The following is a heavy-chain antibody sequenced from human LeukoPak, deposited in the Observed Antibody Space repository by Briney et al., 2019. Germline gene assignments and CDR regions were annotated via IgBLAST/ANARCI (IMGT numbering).Heavy chain of an antibody. J-gene: IGHJ4*02. CDR2: ISSSGSTI. D-gene: IGHD3-10*01. V-gene: IGHV3-48*02. CDR3: ARDLFYYGSGSHNYFDY. Sequence: GSLRLSCAASGFTFSSYSMNWVRQAPGKGLEWVSYISSSGSTIYYADSVKGRFTISRDNAKNSLYLQMNSLRDEDTAVYFCARDLFYYGSGSHNYFDYWGQGTLVTVSS. CDR1: GFTFSSYS.